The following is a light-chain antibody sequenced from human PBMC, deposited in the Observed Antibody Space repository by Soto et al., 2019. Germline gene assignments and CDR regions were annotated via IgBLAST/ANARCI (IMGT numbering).Light chain of an antibody. CDR2: LTS. CDR3: HQRQSWPRT. Sequence: EIVLTQSPATLSSFPGDRVTLSCRASQAVNTRLAWYQHKPGQAPRLLIYLTSNRAAGIPARFSGSGSGTDFTLTIGYVAPEDFAVYYCHQRQSWPRTVGHGTKVYSK. J-gene: IGKJ3*01. CDR1: QAVNTR. V-gene: IGKV3-11*01.